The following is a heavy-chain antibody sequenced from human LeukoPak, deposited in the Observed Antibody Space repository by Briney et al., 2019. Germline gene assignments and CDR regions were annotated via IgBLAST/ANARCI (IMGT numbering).Heavy chain of an antibody. CDR3: ARVAGNCGGDCYRLLY. CDR1: GYTFTSYD. CDR2: MNPNSGNT. J-gene: IGHJ4*02. V-gene: IGHV1-8*01. D-gene: IGHD2-21*01. Sequence: ASVKVSCRASGYTFTSYDTNWVRQATGQGLEWLGWMNPNSGNTGYAQKFQGRVTMTRNTSISTAYMELSNLRSEDTAVYYCARVAGNCGGDCYRLLYWGQGTLATVSS.